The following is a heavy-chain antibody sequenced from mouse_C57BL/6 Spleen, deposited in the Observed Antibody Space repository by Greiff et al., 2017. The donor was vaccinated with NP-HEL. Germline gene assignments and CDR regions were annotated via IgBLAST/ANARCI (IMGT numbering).Heavy chain of an antibody. Sequence: EVHLVESGGGLVKPGGSLQLSCAASGFTFSDYGMHWVRQAPEKGLEWVAYISSGSSTIYYADTVKGRFTISRDNAKNTLFLQMTSLRSEDTAMYYCARNYGSSNYFDYWGQGTTLTVSS. CDR1: GFTFSDYG. CDR2: ISSGSSTI. V-gene: IGHV5-17*01. J-gene: IGHJ2*01. CDR3: ARNYGSSNYFDY. D-gene: IGHD1-1*01.